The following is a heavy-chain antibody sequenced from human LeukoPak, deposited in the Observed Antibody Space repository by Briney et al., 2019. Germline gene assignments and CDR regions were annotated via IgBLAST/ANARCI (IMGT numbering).Heavy chain of an antibody. Sequence: GGTLRLSCVGSGFSFSTYGMTWVRQAPGKGLEWVSSISSSSSYIYYADSVKGRFTISRDNAKNSLYLQMNSLRAEDTAVYYCARTKQQLVLLGWFDPWGQGTLVTVSS. CDR2: ISSSSSYI. CDR1: GFSFSTYG. J-gene: IGHJ5*02. CDR3: ARTKQQLVLLGWFDP. D-gene: IGHD6-13*01. V-gene: IGHV3-21*01.